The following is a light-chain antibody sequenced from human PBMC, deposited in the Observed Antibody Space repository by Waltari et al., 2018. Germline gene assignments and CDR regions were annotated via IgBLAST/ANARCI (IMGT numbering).Light chain of an antibody. CDR1: SSDVGGYNY. V-gene: IGLV2-14*03. J-gene: IGLJ2*01. Sequence: QSALTQPTSVSGSPGQSVTISCNGTSSDVGGYNYVSWYQQHPGKAPKLMIFDVSYRPSGFSDRFSGAKSGNTASLTISGLQAEDEADYYCSSYIGSSTLELFGGGTSLTVL. CDR2: DVS. CDR3: SSYIGSSTLEL.